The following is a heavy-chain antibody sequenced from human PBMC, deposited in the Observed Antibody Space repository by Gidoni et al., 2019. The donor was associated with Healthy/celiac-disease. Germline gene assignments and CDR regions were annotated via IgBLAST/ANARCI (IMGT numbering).Heavy chain of an antibody. CDR1: GFTVRRYG. CDR3: ARDRGGWLQLSYYGMDV. V-gene: IGHV3-33*01. D-gene: IGHD5-12*01. J-gene: IGHJ6*02. CDR2: IWYDGSNK. Sequence: QVQLVESGGGVVQPGRSVSLSCAAAGFTVRRYGMHGVRQAPGTGLEWVAVIWYDGSNKYYADSVKGRFTISRDNSKNTLYLQMNSLRAEDTAVYYCARDRGGWLQLSYYGMDVWGQGTTVTVSS.